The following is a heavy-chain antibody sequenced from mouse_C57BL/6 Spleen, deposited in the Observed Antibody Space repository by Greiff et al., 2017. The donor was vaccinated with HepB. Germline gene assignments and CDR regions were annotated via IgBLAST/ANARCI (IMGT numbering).Heavy chain of an antibody. Sequence: VQLQQSGPELVKPGASVKISCKASGYTFTDYYMNWVKQSHGKSLEWIGDINPNNGGTSYNQKFKGKATLTVDKSSSTAYMELRSLTSEDSAVYYCARWVGNYGDYWGQGTTLTVSS. D-gene: IGHD2-1*01. V-gene: IGHV1-26*01. CDR1: GYTFTDYY. J-gene: IGHJ2*01. CDR3: ARWVGNYGDY. CDR2: INPNNGGT.